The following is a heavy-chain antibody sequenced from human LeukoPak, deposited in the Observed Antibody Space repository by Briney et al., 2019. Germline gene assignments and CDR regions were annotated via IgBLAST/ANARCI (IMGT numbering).Heavy chain of an antibody. CDR2: ISYDGSNK. V-gene: IGHV3-30*04. D-gene: IGHD5-18*01. CDR1: GFTFSSYA. CDR3: ASPLAMGDAFDI. Sequence: GGSLRLSCAASGFTFSSYAMHWVRQAPGKGLEWVAVISYDGSNKYYADSVKGRFTISRDNSKNTLYLQMNSLRAEDTAVYYCASPLAMGDAFDIWGQGTMVTVSS. J-gene: IGHJ3*02.